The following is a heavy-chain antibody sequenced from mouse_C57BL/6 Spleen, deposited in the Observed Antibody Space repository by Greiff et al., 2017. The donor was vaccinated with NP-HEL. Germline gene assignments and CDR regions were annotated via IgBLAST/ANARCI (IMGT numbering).Heavy chain of an antibody. J-gene: IGHJ1*03. D-gene: IGHD1-1*01. CDR2: IYPGDGDT. CDR3: ARVTDYYGSTYWYFDV. Sequence: QVQLQQSGAELVKPGASVKISCKASGYAFSSYWMNWVKQRPGKGLEWIGQIYPGDGDTNYNGKFKGKATLTADKSSSNAYMQLSNPTSEDSAVYFCARVTDYYGSTYWYFDVWGTGTTVTVSS. V-gene: IGHV1-80*01. CDR1: GYAFSSYW.